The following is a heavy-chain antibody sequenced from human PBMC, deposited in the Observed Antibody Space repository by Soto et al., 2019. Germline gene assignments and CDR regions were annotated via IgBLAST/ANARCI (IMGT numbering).Heavy chain of an antibody. CDR2: ISSSSSYI. D-gene: IGHD1-26*01. CDR3: ARDPFSGSPVSAYCYGMDV. CDR1: GFTFSSYS. V-gene: IGHV3-21*01. J-gene: IGHJ6*02. Sequence: EVQLVESGGGLVKPGGSLRLSCAASGFTFSSYSMNWVRQAPGKGLEWVSSISSSSSYIYYADSVKGRFTISRDNAKNSLYLQMTSLRADDTAVYYCARDPFSGSPVSAYCYGMDVWGQGTTVTVSS.